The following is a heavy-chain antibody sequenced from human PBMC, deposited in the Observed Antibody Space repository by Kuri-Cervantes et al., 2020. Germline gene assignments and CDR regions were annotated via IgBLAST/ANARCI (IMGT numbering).Heavy chain of an antibody. V-gene: IGHV4-4*02. Sequence: GSLRLSCAVSGGSISSSNWWSWVRQPPGKGLEWIGEIYHSGSTNYNPSLKSRVTISVDTSKNQFSLKLSSVTAADTAVYYCARDGGLYYYYGMDVWGQGTTVTVSS. CDR2: IYHSGST. CDR1: GGSISSSNW. D-gene: IGHD3-16*01. J-gene: IGHJ6*02. CDR3: ARDGGLYYYYGMDV.